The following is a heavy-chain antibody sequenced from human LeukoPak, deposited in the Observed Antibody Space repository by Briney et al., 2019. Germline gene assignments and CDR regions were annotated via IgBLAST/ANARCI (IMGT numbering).Heavy chain of an antibody. D-gene: IGHD5-18*01. CDR1: GFTFSDYY. V-gene: IGHV3-11*01. CDR2: ISSSGSTI. J-gene: IGHJ4*02. Sequence: GGSLRHSCAGSGFTFSDYYMSRIRQAPGKGLEWVSYISSSGSTIYYVDSVKGRFTISRDNAKNSLYLQMNSLRAEDTALYYCTKDSVAMVTTSDYWGQGTLVTVSS. CDR3: TKDSVAMVTTSDY.